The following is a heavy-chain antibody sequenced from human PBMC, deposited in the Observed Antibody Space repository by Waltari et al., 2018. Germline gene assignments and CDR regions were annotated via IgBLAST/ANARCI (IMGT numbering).Heavy chain of an antibody. D-gene: IGHD3-22*01. J-gene: IGHJ6*02. CDR2: ISSSSSYI. CDR1: GFTFSSYS. V-gene: IGHV3-21*01. Sequence: EVQLVESGGGLVKPGGSLRLSCAASGFTFSSYSMNWVRQAPGKGLEWVSSISSSSSYIYYADSGKGRFTISRDNAKNSLYLQMNSLRAEDTAVYYCARDPDNYYDSSPLGMDVWGQGTTVTVSS. CDR3: ARDPDNYYDSSPLGMDV.